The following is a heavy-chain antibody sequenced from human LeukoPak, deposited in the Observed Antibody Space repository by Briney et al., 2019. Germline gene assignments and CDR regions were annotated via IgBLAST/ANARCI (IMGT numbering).Heavy chain of an antibody. CDR2: IYFSGSS. J-gene: IGHJ4*02. CDR3: AGHVESGSYLGFIDY. V-gene: IGHV4-39*01. D-gene: IGHD1-26*01. CDR1: GGSISSSGYY. Sequence: SETLSLTCTVSGGSISSSGYYWGWIRQPPGKGLEWIGSIYFSGSSYYNPSLKSRVTISVDTSKNQFSLKLSSVTAADTAVYYCAGHVESGSYLGFIDYWGQGTLVTVSS.